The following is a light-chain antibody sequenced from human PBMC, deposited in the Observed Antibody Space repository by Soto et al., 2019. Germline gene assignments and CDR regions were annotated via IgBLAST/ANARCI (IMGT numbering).Light chain of an antibody. Sequence: DIQMTQSPSTLSASVGDRVTITCRASQSISSWLAWYQQKPGKAPKLLIYKASSLESGVPSRFSGSGSGTEFTLTISSLQPDHFATYYCQQYNSPLTFGGGTKVEIK. CDR3: QQYNSPLT. V-gene: IGKV1-5*03. CDR1: QSISSW. J-gene: IGKJ4*01. CDR2: KAS.